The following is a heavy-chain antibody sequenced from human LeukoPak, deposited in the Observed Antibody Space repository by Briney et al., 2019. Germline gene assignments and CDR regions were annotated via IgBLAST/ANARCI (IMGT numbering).Heavy chain of an antibody. D-gene: IGHD4-17*01. CDR1: GFFFSSQL. Sequence: PGGSLRLSCEGSGFFFSSQLMIWVRQAPGKGLEWVASIKQDGSEKYYVDSVKGRFTISRDNTKSSMYLEMNSLRAEDTAVYYCVRYRDGEYDFWGQGTLVTVSS. V-gene: IGHV3-7*01. CDR2: IKQDGSEK. J-gene: IGHJ4*02. CDR3: VRYRDGEYDF.